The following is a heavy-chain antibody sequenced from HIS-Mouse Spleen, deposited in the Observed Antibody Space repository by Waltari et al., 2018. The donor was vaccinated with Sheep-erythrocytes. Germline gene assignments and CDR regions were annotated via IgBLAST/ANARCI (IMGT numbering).Heavy chain of an antibody. CDR1: ASTFVDCT. CDR2: ISWDGGST. Sequence: EVQLVESVGVVVQLGGSVRLSCAASASTFVDCTTHWVRHATGKGLEWVSLISWDGGSTYYAASVKGRFTISRDKSKSSLYLQMNSLRTVDTALYYCAKAQLGKSVLLDYWGQGTLVTVSS. V-gene: IGHV3-43*01. CDR3: AKAQLGKSVLLDY. D-gene: IGHD1-1*01. J-gene: IGHJ4*02.